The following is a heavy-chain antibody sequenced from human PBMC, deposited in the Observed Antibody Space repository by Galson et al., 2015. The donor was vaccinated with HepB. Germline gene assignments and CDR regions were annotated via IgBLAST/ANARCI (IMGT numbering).Heavy chain of an antibody. CDR2: LSWNSNSI. D-gene: IGHD4-17*01. CDR3: AKDKYGDYGVGPFHI. CDR1: GFTFDDYA. Sequence: SLRLSCAASGFTFDDYAMHWVRQPPGTGLEWVSGLSWNSNSIGYADSVKGRFTISRDNAKTSLYLQVNSLRAEDTALYYCAKDKYGDYGVGPFHIWGQGTMVSVSS. V-gene: IGHV3-9*01. J-gene: IGHJ3*02.